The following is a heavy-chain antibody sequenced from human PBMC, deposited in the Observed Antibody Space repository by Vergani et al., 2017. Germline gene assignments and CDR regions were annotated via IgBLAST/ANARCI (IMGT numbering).Heavy chain of an antibody. CDR1: GYTFTDYY. D-gene: IGHD2-15*01. Sequence: EVQLVQSGAEVKKPGATVKISCKVSGYTFTDYYMHWVQQAPGKGLEWMGLVDPEDGETIYAEKFQGRVTITADTSSDTAYMELSSLRSEDTAVYYCARDCSGGSSCQYYYYYGMDVWGQGTTVTVSS. V-gene: IGHV1-69-2*01. J-gene: IGHJ6*02. CDR2: VDPEDGET. CDR3: ARDCSGGSSCQYYYYYGMDV.